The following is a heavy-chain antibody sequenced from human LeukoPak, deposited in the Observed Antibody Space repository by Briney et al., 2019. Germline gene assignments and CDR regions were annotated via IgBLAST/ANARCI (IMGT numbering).Heavy chain of an antibody. CDR1: GYTLTELS. J-gene: IGHJ4*02. CDR2: IIPIFGTA. Sequence: SVKVSCKVSGYTLTELSMHWVRQAPGQGLEWMGGIIPIFGTANYAQKFQGRVTITADESTSTAYMELSSLRSEDTAVYYCARDPFTVVNSFYWGQGTLVTVSS. D-gene: IGHD4-23*01. CDR3: ARDPFTVVNSFY. V-gene: IGHV1-69*13.